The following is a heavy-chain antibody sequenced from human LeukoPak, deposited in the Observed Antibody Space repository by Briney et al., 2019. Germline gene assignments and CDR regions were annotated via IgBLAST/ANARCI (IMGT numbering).Heavy chain of an antibody. Sequence: ASVKVSCKASGGTFSSYAISWVRQAPGQGLEWMGWISAYNGNTNYAQKLQGRVTMTTDTSTSTAYMELRSLRSDDTAVYYCAIRRDGYPFDYWGQGTPVTVSS. J-gene: IGHJ4*02. CDR3: AIRRDGYPFDY. CDR2: ISAYNGNT. D-gene: IGHD5-24*01. V-gene: IGHV1-18*01. CDR1: GGTFSSYA.